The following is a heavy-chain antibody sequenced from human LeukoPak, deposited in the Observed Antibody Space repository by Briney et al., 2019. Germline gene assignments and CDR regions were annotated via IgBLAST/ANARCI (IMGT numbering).Heavy chain of an antibody. CDR2: ISYDGSNK. J-gene: IGHJ4*02. D-gene: IGHD2-8*02. Sequence: QTGGSLRLSCAASGFTFSSYGMHWVRQAPGKGLEWVAVISYDGSNKYYADSVKGRFTISRDNSKNTLYLQMNSLRAEDTAVYYCAKDRSWYYFDYWGQGTLVTVSS. CDR3: AKDRSWYYFDY. CDR1: GFTFSSYG. V-gene: IGHV3-30*18.